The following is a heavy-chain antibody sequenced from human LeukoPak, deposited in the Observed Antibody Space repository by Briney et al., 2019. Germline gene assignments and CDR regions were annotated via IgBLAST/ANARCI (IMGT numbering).Heavy chain of an antibody. D-gene: IGHD4-11*01. CDR2: IRGNGGST. V-gene: IGHV3-64*01. CDR1: GFTFSSYP. J-gene: IGHJ4*02. Sequence: EGSLRLSCAASGFTFSSYPMHWVRQAPGKGLEYVSGIRGNGGSTYYANSVKGRFTISRDNSKNTLYLRMGSLRAEDMAVYFCARGDDYILFDYWGQGAPVTVSS. CDR3: ARGDDYILFDY.